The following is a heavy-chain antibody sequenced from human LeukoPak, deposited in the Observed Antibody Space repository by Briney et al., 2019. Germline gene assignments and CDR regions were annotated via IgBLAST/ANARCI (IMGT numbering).Heavy chain of an antibody. J-gene: IGHJ4*02. V-gene: IGHV3-48*03. CDR2: ISSNGSTI. CDR1: GFTFSSYE. CDR3: ARTYSSAHGYYFDY. D-gene: IGHD3-22*01. Sequence: GGSLRLSCAASGFTFSSYEMNWVRQAPGKGLEWVSYISSNGSTIYYADSVKGRFTISRDNAKNSLYLQMNSLRAEDTAVYYCARTYSSAHGYYFDYWGQGTLVTVSS.